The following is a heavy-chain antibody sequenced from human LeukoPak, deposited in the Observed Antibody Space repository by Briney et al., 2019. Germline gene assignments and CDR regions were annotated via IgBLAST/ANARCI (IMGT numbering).Heavy chain of an antibody. CDR3: ARDNYDSSGYYYIDY. J-gene: IGHJ4*02. CDR1: GGTFSSYA. Sequence: ASVKVSCKASGGTFSSYAISWVRQAPGQGLEWMGIINPSGGSTSYAQKFQGRVTMTRDTSTSTVYMELSSLRSEDTAVYYCARDNYDSSGYYYIDYWGQGTLVTVSS. V-gene: IGHV1-46*01. D-gene: IGHD3-22*01. CDR2: INPSGGST.